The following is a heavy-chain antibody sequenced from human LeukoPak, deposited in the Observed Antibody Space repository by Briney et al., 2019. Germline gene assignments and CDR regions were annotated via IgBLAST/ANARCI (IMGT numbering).Heavy chain of an antibody. V-gene: IGHV3-48*04. D-gene: IGHD6-19*01. CDR3: AREDPIAVAGMGDY. CDR1: GFTFSSYS. Sequence: GGSLRLSCAASGFTFSSYSMNWVRQAPGKGLEWVSYISSSSSTIYYADSVKGRFTISRDNAKNSLYLQMNSLRAEDTAVYYCAREDPIAVAGMGDYWGQGTLVTVSS. J-gene: IGHJ4*02. CDR2: ISSSSSTI.